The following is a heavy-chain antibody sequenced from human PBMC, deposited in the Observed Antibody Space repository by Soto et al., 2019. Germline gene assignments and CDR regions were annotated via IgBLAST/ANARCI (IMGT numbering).Heavy chain of an antibody. J-gene: IGHJ4*02. Sequence: PSETLSLTCTVSGGSISSGDYYWSWIRQPPGKGLEWIGYIYYSGSTYYNPSLKSRVTISVDTSKNQLYLKLSSVTAADTAGYYCARVRKYSSDYWGQGTLVTVYS. CDR1: GGSISSGDYY. V-gene: IGHV4-30-4*01. CDR2: IYYSGST. CDR3: ARVRKYSSDY.